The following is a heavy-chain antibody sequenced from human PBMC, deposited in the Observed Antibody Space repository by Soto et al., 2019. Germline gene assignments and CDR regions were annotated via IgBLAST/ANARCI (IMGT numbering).Heavy chain of an antibody. CDR3: ASAPYCSRGRSSFNP. CDR1: GGSVSSGNYY. J-gene: IGHJ5*02. Sequence: SETLSLTCSVSGGSVSSGNYYWSWIRQPPGKGLEWIGYIYYTGSTNYNPSLKSRVTISVDTSKNQFSLTLSSVTAADTAVYYCASAPYCSRGRSSFNPWGQGTLVTVS. D-gene: IGHD2-15*01. V-gene: IGHV4-61*01. CDR2: IYYTGST.